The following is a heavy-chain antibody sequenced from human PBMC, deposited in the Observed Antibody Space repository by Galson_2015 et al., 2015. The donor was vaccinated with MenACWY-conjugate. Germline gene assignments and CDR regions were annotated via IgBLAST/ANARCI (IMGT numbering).Heavy chain of an antibody. J-gene: IGHJ5*02. CDR3: ARVRGGSHNWVDP. Sequence: CAISGDSVSSNSAAWNWIRQSPSRGLEWLGRTYYRSKWYNDYAVSVKSRITINPDTSKNQFSLHLNSATPEDTAVYYCARVRGGSHNWVDPWGQGTLATVSS. D-gene: IGHD2-15*01. CDR1: GDSVSSNSAA. V-gene: IGHV6-1*01. CDR2: TYYRSKWYN.